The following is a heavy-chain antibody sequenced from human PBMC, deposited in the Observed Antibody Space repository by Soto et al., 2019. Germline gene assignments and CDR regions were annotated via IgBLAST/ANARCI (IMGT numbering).Heavy chain of an antibody. CDR2: IIPIFGTA. J-gene: IGHJ5*02. CDR1: GGTFSSYA. V-gene: IGHV1-69*13. Sequence: EASVKVSCKASGGTFSSYAISWVRQAPGQGLEWMGGIIPIFGTANYAQKFQGRVTITADESTSTAYMELSSLRSEDTAVYYCARDLLAVAGVSFDPWGQGTGVTVSS. CDR3: ARDLLAVAGVSFDP. D-gene: IGHD6-19*01.